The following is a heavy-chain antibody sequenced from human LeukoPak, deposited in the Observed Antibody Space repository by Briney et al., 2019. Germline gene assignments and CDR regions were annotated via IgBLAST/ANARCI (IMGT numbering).Heavy chain of an antibody. CDR1: GDSVSSNSAA. V-gene: IGHV6-1*01. Sequence: SQTLSLTCAISGDSVSSNSAAWNWIRQSPSRGLEWLGRTYYRSKWYNDYAVSVKSRITINPDTSKNQSSLQLNSVTPEDTAGYYCARAREPLSDYDGLYSSGWPFEYWGQGTLGTVSS. CDR3: ARAREPLSDYDGLYSSGWPFEY. CDR2: TYYRSKWYN. D-gene: IGHD6-19*01. J-gene: IGHJ4*02.